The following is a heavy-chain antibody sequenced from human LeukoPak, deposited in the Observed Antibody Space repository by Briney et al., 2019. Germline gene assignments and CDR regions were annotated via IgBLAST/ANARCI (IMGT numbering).Heavy chain of an antibody. CDR2: INSDGSST. V-gene: IGHV3-74*01. CDR1: GFTFSSYW. Sequence: GGSLRLSCAASGFTFSSYWMHWVRQAPGKGLVWVSRINSDGSSTSYADSVKGRFTISRDNAKNALYLQMNSLRAEDTAVYYCARANVLLWFGELLFWFDPWGQGTLVTVSS. J-gene: IGHJ5*02. D-gene: IGHD3-10*01. CDR3: ARANVLLWFGELLFWFDP.